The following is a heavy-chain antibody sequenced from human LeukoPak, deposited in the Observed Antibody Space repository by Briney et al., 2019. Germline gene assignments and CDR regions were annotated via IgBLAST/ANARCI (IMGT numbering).Heavy chain of an antibody. Sequence: PSETLSLTCTVSGGSISSYYWSWIRQPPGKGLEWIGHIYYSGSTNYNPSLKSRVTISVDTSKNQFSLKLSSVTAADTAVYYCARHRRDMDVWGQGTTVTASS. CDR1: GGSISSYY. CDR3: ARHRRDMDV. J-gene: IGHJ6*02. CDR2: IYYSGST. V-gene: IGHV4-59*08.